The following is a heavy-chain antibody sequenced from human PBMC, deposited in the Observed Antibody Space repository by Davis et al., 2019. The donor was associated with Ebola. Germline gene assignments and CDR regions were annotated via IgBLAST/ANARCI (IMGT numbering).Heavy chain of an antibody. CDR3: ARLGRFLEWLLIDY. CDR2: INHSGST. Sequence: ESLKISCAASGFTFSSYAMSWVRQPPGKGLEWIGEINHSGSTNYNPSLKSRVTISVDTSKNQFSLKLSSVTAADTAVYYCARLGRFLEWLLIDYWGQGTLVTVSS. CDR1: GFTFSSYA. D-gene: IGHD3-3*01. J-gene: IGHJ4*02. V-gene: IGHV4-34*01.